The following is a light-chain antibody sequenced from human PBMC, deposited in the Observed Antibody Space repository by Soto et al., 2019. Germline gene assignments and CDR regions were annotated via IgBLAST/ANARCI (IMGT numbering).Light chain of an antibody. CDR2: GAS. V-gene: IGKV3-20*01. CDR1: QSVSSNF. J-gene: IGKJ1*01. Sequence: EIVLPQSPDTLSLSPGERATLSCRANQSVSSNFLAWYQQKPGQAPRLLISGASNRATGIPDRFSGSGSGTDFTLTISRLEPEDFAVYYCQQYGSSPRTFGQGTKVEI. CDR3: QQYGSSPRT.